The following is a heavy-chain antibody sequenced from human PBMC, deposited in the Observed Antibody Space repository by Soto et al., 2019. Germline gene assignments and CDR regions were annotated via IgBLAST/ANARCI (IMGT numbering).Heavy chain of an antibody. D-gene: IGHD5-12*01. V-gene: IGHV3-7*05. CDR2: INQGGSDK. CDR3: ARVDGYNSGFCDY. CDR1: GFTFTTYW. Sequence: GGSLRLSCAASGFTFTTYWMSWVRQAPGKGLQWVANINQGGSDKYYVDSVKGRFTISRDNTKDSPFLEMNSLRAEDTAVYYCARVDGYNSGFCDYWGQGSLVTVSS. J-gene: IGHJ4*02.